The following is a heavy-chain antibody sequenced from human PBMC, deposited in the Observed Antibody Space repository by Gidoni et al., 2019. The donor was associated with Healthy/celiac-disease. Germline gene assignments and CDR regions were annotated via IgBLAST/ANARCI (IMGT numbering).Heavy chain of an antibody. CDR2: INRDGSST. V-gene: IGHV3-74*01. CDR1: GFSVSSYW. Sequence: EVQLVESGGGLVQPGGSLRLSCAASGFSVSSYWMHWVRQAPGKGLVWVSRINRDGSSTSYADSVKGRFTISRDNAKNTLYLQMNSLRAEDTAVYYCARGTYDYIWGSYRYASRAFDIWGQGTMVTVSS. D-gene: IGHD3-16*02. CDR3: ARGTYDYIWGSYRYASRAFDI. J-gene: IGHJ3*02.